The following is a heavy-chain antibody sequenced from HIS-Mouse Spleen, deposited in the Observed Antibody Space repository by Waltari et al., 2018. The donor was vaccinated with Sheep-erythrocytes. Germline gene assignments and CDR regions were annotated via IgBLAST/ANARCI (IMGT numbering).Heavy chain of an antibody. CDR3: AQTGATTPHFDY. Sequence: QVQLVQSGAEVKKPGSSVKVSCKASGGTFSSYAISWVRQAPGQGLEWMGRVIRIPGRANYAQKFQGRVTITADKSTSTAYMELSSLRSEDTAVYYCAQTGATTPHFDYWGQGTLVTVSS. V-gene: IGHV1-69*04. CDR2: VIRIPGRA. J-gene: IGHJ4*02. D-gene: IGHD1-26*01. CDR1: GGTFSSYA.